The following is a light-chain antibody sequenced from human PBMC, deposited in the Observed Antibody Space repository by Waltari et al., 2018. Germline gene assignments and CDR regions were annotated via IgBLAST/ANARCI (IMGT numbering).Light chain of an antibody. V-gene: IGLV6-57*01. CDR1: SGRTATHY. Sequence: NLMLTQPHSVSESPGKTVTISCTPSSGRTATHYVQWYQQRPGGSPTTVIYEGNQRPYVFPERFSGSIDTSSDSASLTISGLRPEDEAYYYCQSYDNNNPVVFGGGTKLIVL. J-gene: IGLJ2*01. CDR2: EGN. CDR3: QSYDNNNPVV.